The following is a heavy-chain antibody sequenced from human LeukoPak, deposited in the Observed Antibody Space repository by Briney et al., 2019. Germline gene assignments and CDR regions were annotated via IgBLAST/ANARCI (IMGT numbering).Heavy chain of an antibody. CDR3: TRRSYCSSTSCYTLGFDP. CDR2: IRSKANSYAT. D-gene: IGHD2-2*02. Sequence: GGSLRLSCAASGFTFSGSAMHWVRQASGKGLEWVGRIRSKANSYATAYAASVKGRFTISRDDSKNTACLQMNSLKTEDTAVYYCTRRSYCSSTSCYTLGFDPWGQGTLVTVSS. J-gene: IGHJ5*02. CDR1: GFTFSGSA. V-gene: IGHV3-73*01.